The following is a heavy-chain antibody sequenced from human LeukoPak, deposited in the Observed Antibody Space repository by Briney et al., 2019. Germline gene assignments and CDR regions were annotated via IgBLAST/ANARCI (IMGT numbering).Heavy chain of an antibody. D-gene: IGHD1-26*01. V-gene: IGHV1-46*01. CDR3: ARDPANGRPDAYDI. CDR2: LHPVTGGT. CDR1: GYTFTTYL. Sequence: AASVKVSCKASGYTFTTYLIHWVRQAPGQGLEWMGELHPVTGGTNYAQKFQGRVTMTRDTSTSTVYLELSSLTSEDTAVYFYARDPANGRPDAYDIWGQGTRVTVSS. J-gene: IGHJ3*02.